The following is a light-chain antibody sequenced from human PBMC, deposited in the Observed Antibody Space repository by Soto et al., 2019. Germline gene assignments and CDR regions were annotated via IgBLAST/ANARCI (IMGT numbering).Light chain of an antibody. V-gene: IGKV1-27*01. CDR1: QGISNY. CDR3: QKYNSAPRT. Sequence: DIQMTQSPSSLTASVGDRVTITCRASQGISNYLAWYQQKPGKVPKLLIYAASTLQSGVPSRFSGSGSGTDFTLTISGLQSEDVATYYCQKYNSAPRTFGPGTKVDIK. J-gene: IGKJ3*01. CDR2: AAS.